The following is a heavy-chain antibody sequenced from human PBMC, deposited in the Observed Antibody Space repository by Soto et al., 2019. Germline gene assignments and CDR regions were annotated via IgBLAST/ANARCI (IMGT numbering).Heavy chain of an antibody. CDR1: CDSVKSSY. CDR3: ARLIEGYPPHNYFDP. CDR2: VFYFGTT. J-gene: IGHJ5*02. V-gene: IGHV4-59*02. D-gene: IGHD2-15*01. Sequence: SETLSLTCSVSCDSVKSSYWAWIRQSPGRAPEWVGYVFYFGTTGYHTSLKGRLTISMDTSKNQVSLSLRSVTVADTGIYYCARLIEGYPPHNYFDPWGQGTLVTVSS.